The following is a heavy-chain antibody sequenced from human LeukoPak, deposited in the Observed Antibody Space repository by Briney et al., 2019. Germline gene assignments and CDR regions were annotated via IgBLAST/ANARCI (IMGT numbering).Heavy chain of an antibody. J-gene: IGHJ4*02. CDR3: ARVGLLHYPIDS. V-gene: IGHV3-7*01. Sequence: PGGSLRLSCVASGFTFSGYWMSWIRQAPGKGLEWVANIKQDGSEKDCVGSAKGRFTVTRDNGKNSVYLQMNSLRVEDTAVYYCARVGLLHYPIDSWGQGTLVTVSS. CDR1: GFTFSGYW. CDR2: IKQDGSEK. D-gene: IGHD3/OR15-3a*01.